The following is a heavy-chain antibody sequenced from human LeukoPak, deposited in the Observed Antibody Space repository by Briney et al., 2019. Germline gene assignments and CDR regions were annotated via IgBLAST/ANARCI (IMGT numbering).Heavy chain of an antibody. CDR3: ARGYQLLTPQDAFDI. Sequence: PSETLSLTCTVSGGSISSSSYYWGWIRQAPGKGLEWIGSIYHSGSTYYNPSLKSRVTISVDTSKNQFSLKLSSVTAADTAVYYCARGYQLLTPQDAFDIWGQGTMVTVSS. J-gene: IGHJ3*02. CDR2: IYHSGST. D-gene: IGHD2-2*01. V-gene: IGHV4-39*07. CDR1: GGSISSSSYY.